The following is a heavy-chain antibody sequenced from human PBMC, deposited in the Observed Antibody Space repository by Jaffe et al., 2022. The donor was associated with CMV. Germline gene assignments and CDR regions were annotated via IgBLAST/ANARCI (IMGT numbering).Heavy chain of an antibody. CDR1: GYTFTSYY. Sequence: QVQLVQSGAEVKKPGASVKVSCKASGYTFTSYYMHWVRQAPGQGLEWMGIINPSGGSTSYAQKFQGRVTMTRDTSTSTVYMELSSLRSEDTAVYYCARDLDSIAAARYYYGMDVWGQGTTVTVSS. CDR2: INPSGGST. J-gene: IGHJ6*02. V-gene: IGHV1-46*01. CDR3: ARDLDSIAAARYYYGMDV. D-gene: IGHD6-13*01.